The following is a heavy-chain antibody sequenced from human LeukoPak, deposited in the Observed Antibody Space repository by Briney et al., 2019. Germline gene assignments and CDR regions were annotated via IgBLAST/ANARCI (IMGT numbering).Heavy chain of an antibody. D-gene: IGHD7-27*01. J-gene: IGHJ3*02. Sequence: GGSLRLSCAASGFTFSDYYMSWLRQAPGKGLEWVSYISSSGSTIYYADSVKGRFTISRDNAKNSLYLQMNSLRAEDTAVYYCARPLYGDQGNDAFDIWGQGTMVTVSS. CDR1: GFTFSDYY. CDR3: ARPLYGDQGNDAFDI. CDR2: ISSSGSTI. V-gene: IGHV3-11*04.